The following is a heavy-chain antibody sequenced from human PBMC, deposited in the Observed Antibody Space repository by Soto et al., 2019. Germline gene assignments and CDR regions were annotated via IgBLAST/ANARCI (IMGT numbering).Heavy chain of an antibody. V-gene: IGHV3-64*01. CDR1: GFTFSSYG. CDR3: ARSRRADTVLDAFDI. CDR2: ISSNGGST. J-gene: IGHJ3*02. D-gene: IGHD4-17*01. Sequence: GGSLRLSCAASGFTFSSYGMHWVRQAPGKGLEYASAISSNGGSTYHANSVKGRFTISRDNSKNTLYLQMGSLRAEDMAVYYCARSRRADTVLDAFDIWGQGTMLTVSS.